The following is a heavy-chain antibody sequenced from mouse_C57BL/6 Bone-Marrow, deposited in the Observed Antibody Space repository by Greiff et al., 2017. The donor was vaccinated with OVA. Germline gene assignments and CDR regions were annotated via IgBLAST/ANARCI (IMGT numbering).Heavy chain of an antibody. D-gene: IGHD2-1*01. CDR1: GYTFTSYW. V-gene: IGHV1-53*01. CDR3: GRGLLWSDWDLDY. Sequence: QVQLQQPGTELVKPGASVKLSCKASGYTFTSYWMHWVKQRPGHGLEWIGNIKPGNGGTNYNEKFKSKATLTVDKSSSTAYMQLSSLTSEDSAVYYCGRGLLWSDWDLDYWGKGTSVTVSS. J-gene: IGHJ1*03. CDR2: IKPGNGGT.